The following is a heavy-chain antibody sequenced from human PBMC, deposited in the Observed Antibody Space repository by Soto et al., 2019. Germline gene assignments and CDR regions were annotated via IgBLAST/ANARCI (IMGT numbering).Heavy chain of an antibody. D-gene: IGHD3-3*01. CDR3: ARDLTFGDSQNWGFWSGSSAHYFDY. V-gene: IGHV1-18*01. J-gene: IGHJ4*02. CDR2: ISAYNGNT. CDR1: GYTFTSYG. Sequence: GASVKVSCKASGYTFTSYGISWVRQAPGQGLEWMGWISAYNGNTNYAQKLQGRDTMTTDTSTSTAYMELRSLRSDDTAVYYCARDLTFGDSQNWGFWSGSSAHYFDYWGQGTLVTVSS.